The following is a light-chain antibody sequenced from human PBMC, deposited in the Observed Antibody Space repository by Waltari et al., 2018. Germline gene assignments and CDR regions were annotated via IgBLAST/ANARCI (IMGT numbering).Light chain of an antibody. J-gene: IGLJ3*02. CDR3: AAWDSSLSAWV. CDR2: RNS. V-gene: IGLV1-47*01. CDR1: SSHLGSNP. Sequence: QSVLTQPPSASGTPGQRVTISCYGSSSHLGSNPLYCYQHPPGTAPNVLHYRNSQRPSGVPDRFSGSKSGTSASLAMSGLRSEDEADYYCAAWDSSLSAWVFGGGTKLTVL.